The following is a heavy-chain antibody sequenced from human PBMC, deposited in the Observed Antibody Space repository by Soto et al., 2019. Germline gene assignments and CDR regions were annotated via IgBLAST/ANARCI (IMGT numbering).Heavy chain of an antibody. CDR1: GYTFTSYG. V-gene: IGHV1-18*01. D-gene: IGHD3-16*02. CDR2: ISTYNGDT. Sequence: ASVKVSCKASGYTFTSYGMSWVRQAPGQGLEWMGWISTYNGDTNYAQKLQGRVTMTTDTSTSTAYMELRSLRSDDTAVYYCAKGRYDDMWGSYRYPDAFEIWGQGTMVTV. CDR3: AKGRYDDMWGSYRYPDAFEI. J-gene: IGHJ3*02.